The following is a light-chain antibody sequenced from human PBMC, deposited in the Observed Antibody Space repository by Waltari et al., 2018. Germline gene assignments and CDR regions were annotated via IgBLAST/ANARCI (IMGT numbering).Light chain of an antibody. Sequence: FDLTQTPSVSVSPAHKATITCSGHKVRDQNPCWFHQRPGQSPVLVVYQDTKRPPGIPERFSGSKSGNTATLTITGTQAMDGGDYYCQAWDISTVVFGGGTKLTVL. CDR2: QDT. CDR3: QAWDISTVV. CDR1: KVRDQN. J-gene: IGLJ2*01. V-gene: IGLV3-1*01.